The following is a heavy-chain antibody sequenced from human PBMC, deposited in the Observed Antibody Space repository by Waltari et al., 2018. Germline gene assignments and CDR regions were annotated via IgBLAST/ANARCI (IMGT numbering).Heavy chain of an antibody. CDR2: IIPGFGLA. Sequence: QVQLLQSGAEVKKPGSSVTVSCRASGGSFSNYGLSWVRQAPGQGPEWMGGIIPGFGLAKSAQNLQARVTITADESTATTYMELSGLRSEDTAVYYCARVGYPGSGSGYRDAFDIWGQGTLVTVSS. CDR3: ARVGYPGSGSGYRDAFDI. V-gene: IGHV1-69*01. J-gene: IGHJ3*02. CDR1: GGSFSNYG. D-gene: IGHD3-22*01.